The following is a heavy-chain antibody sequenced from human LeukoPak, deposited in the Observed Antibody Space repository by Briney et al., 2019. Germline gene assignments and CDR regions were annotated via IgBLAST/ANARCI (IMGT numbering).Heavy chain of an antibody. J-gene: IGHJ4*02. Sequence: ASVKVSCKASGYTFTSYDIHWVRQATGQGLEWMGWNSGDSGNTNYAQKLQGRVTMTTDTSTSTAYMELRSLRSDDTAVYYCARDGGAMGQTDYWGQGTLVTVSS. CDR3: ARDGGAMGQTDY. CDR2: NSGDSGNT. V-gene: IGHV1-18*01. D-gene: IGHD5-18*01. CDR1: GYTFTSYD.